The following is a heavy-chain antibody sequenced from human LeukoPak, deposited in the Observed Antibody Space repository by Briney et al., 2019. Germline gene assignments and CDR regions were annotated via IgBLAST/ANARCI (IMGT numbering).Heavy chain of an antibody. V-gene: IGHV1-2*02. D-gene: IGHD6-13*01. Sequence: APVKVSCKASGYTFTGYYMHWVRQAPGQGLEWMGWINPNSGGTNYAQKFQGRVTMTRDTSISTAYMELSRLRSDDTAVYYCARVTRIVGAAAGTGGFDYWGQGTLVTVSS. CDR3: ARVTRIVGAAAGTGGFDY. CDR1: GYTFTGYY. CDR2: INPNSGGT. J-gene: IGHJ4*02.